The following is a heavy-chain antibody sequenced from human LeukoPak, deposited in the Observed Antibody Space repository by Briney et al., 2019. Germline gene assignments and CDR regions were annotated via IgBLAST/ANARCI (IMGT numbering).Heavy chain of an antibody. CDR1: GFTFSSYS. D-gene: IGHD3-22*01. CDR2: ISSSSSHI. Sequence: GGSLSLSCAASGFTFSSYSMNWVREAPGKGLEWVSSISSSSSHIYYADSVKGRFTISRDKAKNSLYLQMNSLRAEDTAVYYCATDSSGYYYYYYYYMDVWGKGTTVTVSS. CDR3: ATDSSGYYYYYYYYMDV. V-gene: IGHV3-21*01. J-gene: IGHJ6*03.